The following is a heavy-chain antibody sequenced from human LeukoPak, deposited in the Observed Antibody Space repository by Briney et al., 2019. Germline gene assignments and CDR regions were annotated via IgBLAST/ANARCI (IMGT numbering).Heavy chain of an antibody. CDR1: GFTFSSYA. J-gene: IGHJ4*02. CDR3: AKYDSFDHYYDSSGRFDC. CDR2: ISGSGGDT. D-gene: IGHD3-22*01. V-gene: IGHV3-23*01. Sequence: GGSLRLSCAASGFTFSSYAMSWVRQAPGKGLEWVSAISGSGGDTYHADSVKGRFAISRDNSKNTLFLQMNSLRAEDTAVYFCAKYDSFDHYYDSSGRFDCWGQGTLVTVSS.